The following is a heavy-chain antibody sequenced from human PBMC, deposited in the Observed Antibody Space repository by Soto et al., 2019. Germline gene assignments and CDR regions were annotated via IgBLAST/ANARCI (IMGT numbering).Heavy chain of an antibody. CDR1: GGSISSYY. J-gene: IGHJ4*02. CDR2: IYYSGST. Sequence: PSETLSLTCTVSGGSISSYYWSWIRQPPGKGLEWIGYIYYSGSTNYNPSLKSRVTISVDTSKNQFSLKLSSVTAADTAVYYCASYGDYATFDYWGQGTLVTVSS. V-gene: IGHV4-59*01. D-gene: IGHD4-17*01. CDR3: ASYGDYATFDY.